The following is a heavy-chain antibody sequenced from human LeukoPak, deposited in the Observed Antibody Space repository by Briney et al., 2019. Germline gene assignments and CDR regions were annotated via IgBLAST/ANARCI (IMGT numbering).Heavy chain of an antibody. CDR3: AKEVSSSSGVDP. V-gene: IGHV3-23*01. CDR1: GFTFSSYA. D-gene: IGHD6-13*01. J-gene: IGHJ5*02. Sequence: GGSLRLSCAASGFTFSSYAMSWVRQAPGKGLEWASAISGSGGSTYYAGSVKGRFTISRDNSKNTLYLQMNSLRAEDTAVYYCAKEVSSSSGVDPWGQGTLVTVSS. CDR2: ISGSGGST.